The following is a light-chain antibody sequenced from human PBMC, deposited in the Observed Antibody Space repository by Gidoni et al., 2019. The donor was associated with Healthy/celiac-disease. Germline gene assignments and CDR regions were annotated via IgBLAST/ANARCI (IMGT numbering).Light chain of an antibody. J-gene: IGKJ1*01. Sequence: DIQMTQSPSTLSASVGDRVTITCRASQSILSWLAWYQQKPGKAPKLLIYKASSLESGVPSRFSGSGSGTEFTLTISSLQPDDFATYSCQQYNSFPGTFGQGTKVEIK. CDR2: KAS. V-gene: IGKV1-5*03. CDR1: QSILSW. CDR3: QQYNSFPGT.